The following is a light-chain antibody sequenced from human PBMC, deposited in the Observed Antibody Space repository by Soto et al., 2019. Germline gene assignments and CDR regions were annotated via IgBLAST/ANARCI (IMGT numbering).Light chain of an antibody. J-gene: IGLJ1*01. Sequence: QSVLTQPPSVSGAPGQRVTVSCTGSSSNIGAGYDVHWYQQLPGTAPKLLIYANGDRPSGVPRRFSGSKSGASASLAISGLQAEDEADYYCQSYDRSLRGYVLGTGTKLTVL. CDR3: QSYDRSLRGYV. CDR1: SSNIGAGYD. V-gene: IGLV1-40*01. CDR2: ANG.